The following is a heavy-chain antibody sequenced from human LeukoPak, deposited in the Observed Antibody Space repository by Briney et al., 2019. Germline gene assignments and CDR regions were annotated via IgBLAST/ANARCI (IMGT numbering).Heavy chain of an antibody. Sequence: GASVKVSCKASGYTFTSYGISWVRQAPGQGLERMGWISGNNGNTNYAQKLQGRVTMTTDTSTSTAYMELRSLRSDDTAVYYCAREHCSGGSCYDGYGMDVWGQGTTVTVSS. D-gene: IGHD2-15*01. J-gene: IGHJ6*02. V-gene: IGHV1-18*01. CDR1: GYTFTSYG. CDR3: AREHCSGGSCYDGYGMDV. CDR2: ISGNNGNT.